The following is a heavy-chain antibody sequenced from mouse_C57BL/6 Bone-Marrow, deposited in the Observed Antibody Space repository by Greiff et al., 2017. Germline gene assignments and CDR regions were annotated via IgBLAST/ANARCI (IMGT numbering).Heavy chain of an antibody. CDR3: AIHSNYVAY. Sequence: QVQLQQSGAELAKPGASVKVSCKASGYTFTSYWMHWVKQRPGQGLEWIGRIHPSDSDTNYNQKFKGKDTLTVDKSSSTAYMQLSSLTTEDSAVYYGAIHSNYVAYWGQGTLVTVSA. J-gene: IGHJ3*01. CDR1: GYTFTSYW. V-gene: IGHV1-74*01. CDR2: IHPSDSDT. D-gene: IGHD2-5*01.